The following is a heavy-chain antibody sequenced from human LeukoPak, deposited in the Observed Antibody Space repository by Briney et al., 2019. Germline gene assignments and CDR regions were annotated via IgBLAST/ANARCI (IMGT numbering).Heavy chain of an antibody. CDR1: GFTFSSYS. J-gene: IGHJ4*02. CDR2: IRSSSGTI. D-gene: IGHD2-21*02. CDR3: ARGAYCGGDCFFFDY. Sequence: GGSLRLSCAASGFTFSSYSMNWVRQAPGKGLEWVSNIRSSSGTIYYADSVKGRFTISRDNAKNSLYLQMNSLRDEDTAVYYCARGAYCGGDCFFFDYWGQGTLVTVSS. V-gene: IGHV3-48*02.